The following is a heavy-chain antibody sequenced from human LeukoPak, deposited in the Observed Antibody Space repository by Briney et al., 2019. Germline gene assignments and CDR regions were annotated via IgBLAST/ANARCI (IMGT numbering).Heavy chain of an antibody. V-gene: IGHV3-33*01. Sequence: GGSLRLSCAASGFTFSSYGMHWVRQAPGKGLEWVAVIWYDGSKKYYADSVKGRFTISRDNAKNTVYLQMNSLRAEDTAVYYCARRYSSGWPFDNWGQGTLVTVSS. J-gene: IGHJ4*02. D-gene: IGHD6-19*01. CDR3: ARRYSSGWPFDN. CDR1: GFTFSSYG. CDR2: IWYDGSKK.